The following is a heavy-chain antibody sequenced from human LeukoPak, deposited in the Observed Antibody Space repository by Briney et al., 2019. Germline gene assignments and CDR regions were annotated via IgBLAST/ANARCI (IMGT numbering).Heavy chain of an antibody. Sequence: GASVNLSCKASGYTFTSYGIIWVRQAPGQGLEWMGWISAYNGNTNYAQKLQGRVTMTTDTSTSTAYLELRSLRSDDTAVYYCARAVFHWFDPWGQGTLVTVSS. CDR1: GYTFTSYG. J-gene: IGHJ5*02. CDR2: ISAYNGNT. CDR3: ARAVFHWFDP. V-gene: IGHV1-18*01. D-gene: IGHD3-3*01.